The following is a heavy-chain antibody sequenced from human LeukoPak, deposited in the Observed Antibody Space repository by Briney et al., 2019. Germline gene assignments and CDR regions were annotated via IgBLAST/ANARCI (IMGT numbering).Heavy chain of an antibody. D-gene: IGHD6-13*01. CDR1: GFTFSDYY. V-gene: IGHV3-11*01. J-gene: IGHJ6*02. Sequence: GGSLRLSCAASGFTFSDYYMSWIRQAPGKGLEWVSYISSSGSTIYYADSVKGRFTISRDNAKNSLYLQMNSLRAEDTAVYYCARGEAAAGTFYYYYYGMDVWGQGTTVTVSS. CDR3: ARGEAAAGTFYYYYYGMDV. CDR2: ISSSGSTI.